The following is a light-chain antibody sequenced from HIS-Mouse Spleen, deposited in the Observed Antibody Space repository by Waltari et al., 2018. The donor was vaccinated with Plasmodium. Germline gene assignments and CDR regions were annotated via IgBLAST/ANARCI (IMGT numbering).Light chain of an antibody. CDR3: CSYAGSYTWV. V-gene: IGLV2-11*01. CDR2: DVS. Sequence: QSALTQPRSVSGSPGQSVTISCTGTSSDVGRSNYFSWYQQHPGKAPKLMIYDVSKRPSGVPDRFSGSKSGNTASLTISGLQAEDEADYYCCSYAGSYTWVFGGGTKLTVL. CDR1: SSDVGRSNY. J-gene: IGLJ2*01.